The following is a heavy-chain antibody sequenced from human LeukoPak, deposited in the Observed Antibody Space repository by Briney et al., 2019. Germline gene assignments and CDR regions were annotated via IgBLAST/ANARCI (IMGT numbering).Heavy chain of an antibody. V-gene: IGHV1-18*01. CDR3: ARLCSIRWCLHDWFDP. D-gene: IGHD2-21*01. Sequence: ASAKVSCKASGGTFNTSPIHWVRQAPGQGLEWMGWISADNGNTDYAQRFQGRVTMTTDTSTSTAYMELRSLRSDDTAVYYRARLCSIRWCLHDWFDPWGQGTLVTVSS. CDR2: ISADNGNT. CDR1: GGTFNTSP. J-gene: IGHJ5*02.